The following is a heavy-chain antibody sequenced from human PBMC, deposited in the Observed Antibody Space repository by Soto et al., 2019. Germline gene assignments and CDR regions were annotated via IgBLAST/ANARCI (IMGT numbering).Heavy chain of an antibody. CDR1: GYTFTGYY. CDR3: ARAYYGSGSYYNGHYYYGMDV. V-gene: IGHV1-2*04. J-gene: IGHJ6*02. Sequence: ASVKVSCKASGYTFTGYYMHWVRQAPGQGLEWMGWINPNSGGTNYAQKFQGWVTMTRDTSISTAYMELSRLRSDDTAVYYCARAYYGSGSYYNGHYYYGMDVWGQGTTVTVSS. CDR2: INPNSGGT. D-gene: IGHD3-10*01.